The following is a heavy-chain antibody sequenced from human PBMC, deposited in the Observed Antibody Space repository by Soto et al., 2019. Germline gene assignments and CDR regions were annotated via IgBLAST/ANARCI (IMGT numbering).Heavy chain of an antibody. D-gene: IGHD6-19*01. J-gene: IGHJ2*01. CDR1: GFTFSSYA. CDR3: AKGTEAVAGNYFDL. V-gene: IGHV3-23*01. CDR2: ISGSGATT. Sequence: EVQVLESGGDLVQPGGSLRLSCAASGFTFSSYAMNWVRQAPGKGLEWVSSISGSGATTYYADSVKGRLTISRDNSKTTVYLQMNSLRAHDTAVYFCAKGTEAVAGNYFDLWGRGTLVTVSS.